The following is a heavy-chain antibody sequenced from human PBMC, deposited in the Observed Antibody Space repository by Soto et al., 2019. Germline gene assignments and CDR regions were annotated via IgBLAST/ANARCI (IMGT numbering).Heavy chain of an antibody. CDR2: INAGNGNT. J-gene: IGHJ5*02. V-gene: IGHV1-3*01. CDR1: GYTFTSYA. D-gene: IGHD3-16*01. Sequence: QVQLVQSGAEVKKPGASVKVSCKASGYTFTSYAMHWVRQAPGQRLEWMGWINAGNGNTKYSQKFQGRVTITRDTAASTAYMELSSLRSEDTAVYYCARVRGGQWFDPWCQVTLVTVSS. CDR3: ARVRGGQWFDP.